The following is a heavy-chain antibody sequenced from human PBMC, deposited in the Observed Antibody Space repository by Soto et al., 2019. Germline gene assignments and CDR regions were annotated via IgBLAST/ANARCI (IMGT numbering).Heavy chain of an antibody. D-gene: IGHD4-17*01. Sequence: QVQLVQSGAEVKKPGSSVKVSCKASGGTFSSYAISWVRQAPGQGLEWMGGIIPIFGTANYAQKFQGRVTITADESTSTAYMELSSLRSEDTAVYYCARGGTTTVKTTGHYGMDVWGQGTTVTVSS. V-gene: IGHV1-69*12. CDR1: GGTFSSYA. CDR2: IIPIFGTA. CDR3: ARGGTTTVKTTGHYGMDV. J-gene: IGHJ6*02.